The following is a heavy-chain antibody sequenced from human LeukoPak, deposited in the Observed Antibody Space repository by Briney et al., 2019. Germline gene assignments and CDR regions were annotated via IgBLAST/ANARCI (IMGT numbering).Heavy chain of an antibody. V-gene: IGHV5-51*01. Sequence: GESLKISCKGSGYSFTDYRIGWVRRMAGKGLEWMGIIYPRDSDTRYSPSFQGQVTISADRSISTAYLQWSSLKASDTAIYYCARHIVTGTSSFYAFDLWGQGTMVTVSS. D-gene: IGHD1-7*01. CDR2: IYPRDSDT. CDR3: ARHIVTGTSSFYAFDL. CDR1: GYSFTDYR. J-gene: IGHJ3*01.